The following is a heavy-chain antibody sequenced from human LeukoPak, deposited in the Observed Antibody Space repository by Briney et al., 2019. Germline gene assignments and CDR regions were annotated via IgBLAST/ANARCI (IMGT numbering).Heavy chain of an antibody. CDR3: ARAYYGSGSYQVTTPRYYFDY. D-gene: IGHD3-10*01. Sequence: SETLSLTCAVYGGSFSGYYWSWIRQPPGKGLEWIGEINHSGSTNYNPSLKSRVTISADTSKNQFSLKLSSVTAADTAVYYCARAYYGSGSYQVTTPRYYFDYWGQGTLVTVSS. CDR2: INHSGST. J-gene: IGHJ4*02. V-gene: IGHV4-34*01. CDR1: GGSFSGYY.